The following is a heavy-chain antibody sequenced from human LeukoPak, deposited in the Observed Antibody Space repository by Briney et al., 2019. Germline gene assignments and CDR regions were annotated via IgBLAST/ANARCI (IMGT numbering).Heavy chain of an antibody. CDR3: ARILRSGNSGYACDY. D-gene: IGHD5-12*01. V-gene: IGHV3-11*03. CDR2: ISVSSGNT. J-gene: IGHJ4*02. Sequence: GGSLRLSCAASGFTFSDYSMSWIRQAPGMGLEWVSYISVSSGNTNYADSVKGRFTISRDNAKKSLYLQMNSLRAEETAVYFCARILRSGNSGYACDYWGQGALVTVSS. CDR1: GFTFSDYS.